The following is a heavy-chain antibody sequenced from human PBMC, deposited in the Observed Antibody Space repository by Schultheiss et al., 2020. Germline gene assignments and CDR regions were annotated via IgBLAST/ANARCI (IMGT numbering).Heavy chain of an antibody. J-gene: IGHJ4*02. V-gene: IGHV4-39*07. CDR1: GGSISSSSYY. CDR2: IYYSGST. D-gene: IGHD6-13*01. CDR3: ARRGVTAAGNFDY. Sequence: SETLSLTCTVSGGSISSSSYYWGWIRQPPGKGLEWIGSIYYSGSTNYNPSLKSRVTISVDTSKNQFSLKLSSVTAADTAVYYCARRGVTAAGNFDYWGQGTLVTVSS.